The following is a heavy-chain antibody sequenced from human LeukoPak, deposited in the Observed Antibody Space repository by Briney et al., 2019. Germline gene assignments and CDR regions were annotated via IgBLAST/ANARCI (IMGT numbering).Heavy chain of an antibody. D-gene: IGHD2-21*02. J-gene: IGHJ6*03. CDR1: GGSISSGSYY. V-gene: IGHV4-61*02. CDR2: IYTSGST. CDR3: ARIYCGGDCRGYYYHYYMDV. Sequence: PSETLCLTCTVSGGSISSGSYYWSWIRQPAGKGLEWIGRIYTSGSTKYNPSLKSQVTISVDTSKNQFSLKLSSVTAADTAVYYCARIYCGGDCRGYYYHYYMDVWGKGTTVTISS.